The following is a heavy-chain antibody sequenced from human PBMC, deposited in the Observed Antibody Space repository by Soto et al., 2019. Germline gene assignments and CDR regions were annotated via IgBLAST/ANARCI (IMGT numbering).Heavy chain of an antibody. Sequence: LRLSCAASGFIFSDYAMYWVRQAPGRGLEWVSVISGSDGTTYYADSVRGRFTISRDNSRNTVDLQMISLRAEDTAVYYCAKVIGGSESYWGGSHYYYALDVWGQGTTVTV. CDR1: GFIFSDYA. D-gene: IGHD3-10*01. V-gene: IGHV3-23*01. CDR3: AKVIGGSESYWGGSHYYYALDV. CDR2: ISGSDGTT. J-gene: IGHJ6*02.